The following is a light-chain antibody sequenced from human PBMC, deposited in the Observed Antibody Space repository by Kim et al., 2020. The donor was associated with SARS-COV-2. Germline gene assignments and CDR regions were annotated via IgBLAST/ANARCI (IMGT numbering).Light chain of an antibody. CDR1: SSGIRS. CDR2: YDS. J-gene: IGLJ3*02. Sequence: APGKTAGNTCGGRSSGIRSVQWYQQRPPQAPVLVMSYDSDRPSGIPERFSGSNSGNTATLTISSVEAGDEADYYCQVWDTTSDQVAFGGGTQLTVL. CDR3: QVWDTTSDQVA. V-gene: IGLV3-21*01.